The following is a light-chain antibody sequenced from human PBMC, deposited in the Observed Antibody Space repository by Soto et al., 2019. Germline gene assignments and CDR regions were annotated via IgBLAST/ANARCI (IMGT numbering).Light chain of an antibody. CDR3: QQYGSSPGT. Sequence: EFVLTQSPGTLSLSPGERATLSCRASQTVRNNYLAWYQQKPGQAPRLLIYDASSRATGIPDRFSGGGSGTDFTLTISSLEPEDFALYYCQQYGSSPGTFGQGTKVDIK. CDR1: QTVRNNY. J-gene: IGKJ1*01. CDR2: DAS. V-gene: IGKV3-20*01.